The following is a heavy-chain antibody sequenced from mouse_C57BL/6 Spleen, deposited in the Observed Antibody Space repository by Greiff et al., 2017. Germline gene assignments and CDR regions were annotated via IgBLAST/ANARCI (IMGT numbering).Heavy chain of an antibody. CDR2: ISDGGSYT. CDR3: ARDRAVVAPYAMDY. D-gene: IGHD1-1*01. J-gene: IGHJ4*01. Sequence: EVQLQESGGGLVKPGGSLKLSCAASGFTFSSYAMSWVRQTPEKRLEWVATISDGGSYTYYPDNVKGRFTISRDNAKNNLYLQMSHLKSEDTAMYYCARDRAVVAPYAMDYWGQGTSVTVSS. V-gene: IGHV5-4*01. CDR1: GFTFSSYA.